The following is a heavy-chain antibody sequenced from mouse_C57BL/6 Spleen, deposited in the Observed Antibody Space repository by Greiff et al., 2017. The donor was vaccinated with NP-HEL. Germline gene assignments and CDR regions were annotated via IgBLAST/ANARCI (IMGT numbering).Heavy chain of an antibody. Sequence: EVNLVESGGGLVQSGRSLRLSCATSGFTFSDFYMEWVRQAPGKGLEWIAASRNKANDYTTEYSASVKGRFIVSRDTSQSILYLQMNALRAEDTAIYYCARDANGAMDYWGQGTSVTVSS. J-gene: IGHJ4*01. CDR2: SRNKANDYTT. V-gene: IGHV7-1*01. CDR3: ARDANGAMDY. CDR1: GFTFSDFY.